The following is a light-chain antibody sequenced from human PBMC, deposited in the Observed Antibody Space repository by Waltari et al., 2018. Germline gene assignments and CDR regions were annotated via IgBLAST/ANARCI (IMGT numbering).Light chain of an antibody. J-gene: IGLJ3*02. Sequence: QSVLTQPPSVSGAPGQRVIISCTGNSSNIGAGYDVHWYQQLLGTTPKLLIYGYNKRPSGVPDRFSDSKSGTSASLAISGLQADDEADYYCQSYDDSLSGRVFGGGTKLTVL. V-gene: IGLV1-40*01. CDR2: GYN. CDR1: SSNIGAGYD. CDR3: QSYDDSLSGRV.